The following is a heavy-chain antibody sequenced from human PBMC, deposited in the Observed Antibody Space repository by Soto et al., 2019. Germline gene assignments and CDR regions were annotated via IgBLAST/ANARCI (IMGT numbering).Heavy chain of an antibody. D-gene: IGHD2-21*01. CDR2: ISHEGSIR. Sequence: RISRVASGLRFCSPGMPWVRQTPGAGLEWVAIISHEGSIRNYAASVRDRFTISRDNSKNTLYLQMTSLRLEDTCVYYCARHAYTVASGSYGGQLSPVTDSS. J-gene: IGHJ4*02. CDR1: GLRFCSPG. CDR3: ARHAYTVASGSY. V-gene: IGHV3-30-3*01.